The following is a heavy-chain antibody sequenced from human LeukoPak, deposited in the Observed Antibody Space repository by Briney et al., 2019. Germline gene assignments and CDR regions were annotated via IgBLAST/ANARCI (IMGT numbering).Heavy chain of an antibody. D-gene: IGHD2-2*01. J-gene: IGHJ4*02. CDR3: AKDHDALVPAAQFDY. CDR2: ISYDGSNK. Sequence: GSLRLSCAASGFTFSSYAMHWVRQAPGKGLEWVAVISYDGSNKYYADSVKGRFTISRDNSNNTLSLQMTSLRAGDTAVYYCAKDHDALVPAAQFDYWGQGTLVTVSS. V-gene: IGHV3-30-3*01. CDR1: GFTFSSYA.